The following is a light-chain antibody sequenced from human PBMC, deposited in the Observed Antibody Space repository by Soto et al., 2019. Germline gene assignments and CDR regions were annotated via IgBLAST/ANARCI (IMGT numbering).Light chain of an antibody. CDR3: SSYTSSSTFYV. Sequence: QSALTQPACVSGCPGQSITISCTGTSSDVGGYNYVSWYQQHPGKAPKLMIYEVSNRPSGVSNRFSGSKSGNTASLTISGLQAEDEADYYCSSYTSSSTFYVFGTGTKVTVL. CDR2: EVS. V-gene: IGLV2-14*01. J-gene: IGLJ1*01. CDR1: SSDVGGYNY.